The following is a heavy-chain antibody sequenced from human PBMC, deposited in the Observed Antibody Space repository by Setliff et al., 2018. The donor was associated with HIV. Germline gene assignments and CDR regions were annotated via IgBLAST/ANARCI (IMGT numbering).Heavy chain of an antibody. V-gene: IGHV1-8*02. J-gene: IGHJ5*02. Sequence: GASVKVSCKASGYTFTSYDINWVRRATGQGLEWMGWMNPNSGNTGYAQKFQGRVTMTRNTSISTAYMELSSLRSEDTAVYYCARGRRPITMIVVVTLDPWGQGTLVTVSS. CDR3: ARGRRPITMIVVVTLDP. D-gene: IGHD3-22*01. CDR1: GYTFTSYD. CDR2: MNPNSGNT.